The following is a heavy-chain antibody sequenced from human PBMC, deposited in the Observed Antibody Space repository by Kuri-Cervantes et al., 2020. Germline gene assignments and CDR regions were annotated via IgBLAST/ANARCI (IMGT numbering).Heavy chain of an antibody. CDR1: GFTFSSYG. J-gene: IGHJ4*02. Sequence: GGSLRLSCAASGFTFSSYGMHWVRQATGKGLEWVSAIGTAGDTYYPGSVKGRFTISRDNSKNTLYLQMNSLRAEDTAVYYCARAGPILTGYLEDWGQGTLVTVSS. V-gene: IGHV3-13*01. CDR2: IGTAGDT. D-gene: IGHD3-9*01. CDR3: ARAGPILTGYLED.